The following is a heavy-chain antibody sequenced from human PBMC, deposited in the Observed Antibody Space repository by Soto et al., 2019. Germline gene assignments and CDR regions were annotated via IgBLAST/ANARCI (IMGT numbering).Heavy chain of an antibody. CDR3: ARLVVVVAATETYYYYYYMDV. CDR2: ISAYNGNT. V-gene: IGHV1-18*01. Sequence: ASVKVSCKASGYIFTSYGISWVRQAPGQGLEWMGWISAYNGNTNYAQKLQGRVTMTTDTSTSTAYMELRSLRSDDTDVYYCARLVVVVAATETYYYYYYMDVWGKGTTVTVSS. J-gene: IGHJ6*03. D-gene: IGHD2-15*01. CDR1: GYIFTSYG.